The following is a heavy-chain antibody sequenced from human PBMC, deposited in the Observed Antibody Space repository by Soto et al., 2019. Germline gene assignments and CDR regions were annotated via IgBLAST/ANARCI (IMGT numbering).Heavy chain of an antibody. CDR3: TRSSTFFDY. CDR2: ISSSSDTI. D-gene: IGHD6-6*01. CDR1: GFTFLGSS. J-gene: IGHJ4*02. Sequence: PRGAPGHSLAAPGFTFLGSSMNRVRQAPGKGLEWISYISSSSDTIYYADSVKGRFTISRDNVKNFLYLQMNSLRAEDTAVYYCTRSSTFFDYWGQGTPVTVSS. V-gene: IGHV3-48*01.